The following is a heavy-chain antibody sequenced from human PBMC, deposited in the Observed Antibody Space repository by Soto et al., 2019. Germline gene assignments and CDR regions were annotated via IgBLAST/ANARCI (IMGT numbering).Heavy chain of an antibody. J-gene: IGHJ6*02. CDR1: GGTFSSYA. CDR3: ARGHGSIAARPGYYGMDV. CDR2: IIPIFGAA. D-gene: IGHD6-6*01. V-gene: IGHV1-69*13. Sequence: SVKVSCKASGGTFSSYAISWVRQAPGQGLEWMGGIIPIFGAANYAQKFQGRVTITADESTSTAYMELSSLRSEDTAVYYCARGHGSIAARPGYYGMDVWGQGTTVTVSS.